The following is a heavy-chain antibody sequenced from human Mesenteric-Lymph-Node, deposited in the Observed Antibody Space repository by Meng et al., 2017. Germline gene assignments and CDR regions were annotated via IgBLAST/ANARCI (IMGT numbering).Heavy chain of an antibody. CDR2: ISGSGGST. CDR1: GFTFSTYG. V-gene: IGHV3-23*01. Sequence: GESLKISCAASGFTFSTYGMSWVRQAPGKGLEWVSGISGSGGSTHYADSVKGRFTISRDNSKNTLYLQMNSLRAEDTAVYYCARNIAVAGHDFDYWGQGTLVTVSS. CDR3: ARNIAVAGHDFDY. D-gene: IGHD6-19*01. J-gene: IGHJ4*02.